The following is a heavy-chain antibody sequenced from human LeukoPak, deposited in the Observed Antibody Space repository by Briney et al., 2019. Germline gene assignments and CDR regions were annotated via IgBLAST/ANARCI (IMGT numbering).Heavy chain of an antibody. D-gene: IGHD4-17*01. Sequence: PSETLSLTCTVSGGSISSYYWSWIRQPPGKGLEWIGYIYYSGSTNYNPSLKSRVTISVDTSKNQFSLKLSSVTAADTAVCYCARNTADAFDIWGQGTMVTVSS. CDR1: GGSISSYY. V-gene: IGHV4-59*01. CDR2: IYYSGST. J-gene: IGHJ3*02. CDR3: ARNTADAFDI.